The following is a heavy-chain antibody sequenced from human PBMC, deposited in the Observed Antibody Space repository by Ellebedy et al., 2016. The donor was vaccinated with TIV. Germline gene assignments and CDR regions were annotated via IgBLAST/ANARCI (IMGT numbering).Heavy chain of an antibody. D-gene: IGHD4-11*01. J-gene: IGHJ3*02. CDR3: ARDYTSFDI. V-gene: IGHV3-23*01. CDR1: GFTFSSYA. CDR2: ISGSGGST. Sequence: GESLKISCAASGFTFSSYAMSWVRQAPGKGLEWVSAISGSGGSTYYADSVKGRFTISRDNSKNSLYLQMNSLRAEDTAVYYCARDYTSFDIWGQGTMVTVSS.